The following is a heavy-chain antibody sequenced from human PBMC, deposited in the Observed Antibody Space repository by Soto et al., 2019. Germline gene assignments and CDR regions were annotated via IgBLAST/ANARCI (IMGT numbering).Heavy chain of an antibody. D-gene: IGHD3-22*01. J-gene: IGHJ3*02. CDR2: IVVGSGHI. CDR1: GFTFSTSA. CDR3: ARGGSVVITFGAFDI. Sequence: SVKVSCKASGFTFSTSAMQWARQARGQSLEWIGWIVVGSGHINYAQQFHERVTITRDMSTGSVYMELSSLRSEDTAVYYCARGGSVVITFGAFDIWGQGTMVTVSS. V-gene: IGHV1-58*02.